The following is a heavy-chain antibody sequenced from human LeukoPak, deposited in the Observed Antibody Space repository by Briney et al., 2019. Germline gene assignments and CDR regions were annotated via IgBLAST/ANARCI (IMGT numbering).Heavy chain of an antibody. V-gene: IGHV3-23*01. CDR1: GFTFSSYG. Sequence: GGSLRLSCAASGFTFSSYGMHWVRQAPGKGLEWVSVISGSGGRTYYADSVKGRFTISRDNSKNTLYLQMNSLRAEDTAVYYCAKELYYDSSGYPSAFDYWGQGTLVTVSS. D-gene: IGHD3-22*01. CDR3: AKELYYDSSGYPSAFDY. J-gene: IGHJ4*02. CDR2: ISGSGGRT.